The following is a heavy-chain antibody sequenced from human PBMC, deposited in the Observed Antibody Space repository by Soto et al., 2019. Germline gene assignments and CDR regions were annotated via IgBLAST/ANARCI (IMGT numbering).Heavy chain of an antibody. CDR3: AILDNRGYYSNQEPYYFDF. J-gene: IGHJ4*02. D-gene: IGHD3-22*01. CDR2: IFHSGST. Sequence: QVQLQESGPGLVKPSQTLSLTCSVSGASISSDDHYWAWIRQSPGRGLEWMGYIFHSGSTFYNPSLKSRITIPLEASTNEFSLRLTSVTAADTAVYYCAILDNRGYYSNQEPYYFDFWGQGTLVTVSS. CDR1: GASISSDDHY. V-gene: IGHV4-31*03.